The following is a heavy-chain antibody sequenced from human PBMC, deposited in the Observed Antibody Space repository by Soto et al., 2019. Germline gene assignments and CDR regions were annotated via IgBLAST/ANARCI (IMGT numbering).Heavy chain of an antibody. Sequence: EVQLVESGGDLVQPGGSLGLSCGASGFTFITCWMGWVRQARGKGVLWVSRIKTAVTYATYAASLKGRLTISRDNAKNTLYLQMNSLRVQDAAVYYCAAGGSGYYANWGQGTLVNVSS. CDR1: GFTFITCW. CDR2: IKTAVTYA. D-gene: IGHD3-22*01. V-gene: IGHV3-74*01. J-gene: IGHJ4*02. CDR3: AAGGSGYYAN.